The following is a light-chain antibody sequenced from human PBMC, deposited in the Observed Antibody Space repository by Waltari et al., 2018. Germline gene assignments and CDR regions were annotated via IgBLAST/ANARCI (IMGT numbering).Light chain of an antibody. J-gene: IGLJ2*01. V-gene: IGLV2-18*02. Sequence: QSALTQPPSVSGSPGQSVTISCTGTSSDVGSYNRVSWYQHPPGTAPKLMIYEVSKRPSGGPDRFSGSKSANTASLTLSGRQAEDEADYYCSSYTSSSTVVFGGGTKLTVL. CDR3: SSYTSSSTVV. CDR2: EVS. CDR1: SSDVGSYNR.